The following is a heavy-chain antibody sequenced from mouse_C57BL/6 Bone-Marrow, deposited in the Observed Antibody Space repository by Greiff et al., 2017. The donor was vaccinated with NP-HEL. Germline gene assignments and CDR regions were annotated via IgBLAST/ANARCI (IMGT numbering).Heavy chain of an antibody. J-gene: IGHJ2*01. CDR2: IDPSDSYT. Sequence: VQLQQPGAELVKPGASVKLSCKASGYTFTSYWMQWVKQRPGQGLEWIGEIDPSDSYTNYNQKFKGKATLTVDTSSSTAYMQLSSLTSEDSAVYYCASRVDYWGQGTTLTVSS. CDR1: GYTFTSYW. CDR3: ASRVDY. V-gene: IGHV1-50*01.